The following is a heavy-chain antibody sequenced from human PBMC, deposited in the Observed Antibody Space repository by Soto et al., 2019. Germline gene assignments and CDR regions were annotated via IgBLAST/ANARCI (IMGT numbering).Heavy chain of an antibody. CDR3: ATMGSGSYY. J-gene: IGHJ4*02. D-gene: IGHD1-26*01. CDR1: GYTFTSYA. CDR2: INAGNDNT. V-gene: IGHV1-3*01. Sequence: QVQLVQSGAEVKKPGASVKVSCKASGYTFTSYAMHWVRQAPGQRLEWMGWINAGNDNTKYSQKVQGRVTITRDTSARTAYMELSSLRSEDTAVYYCATMGSGSYYWGQGTLVTVSS.